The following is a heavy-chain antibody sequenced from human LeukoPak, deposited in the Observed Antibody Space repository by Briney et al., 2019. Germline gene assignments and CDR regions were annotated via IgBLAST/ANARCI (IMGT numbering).Heavy chain of an antibody. CDR2: IKSKTDGGTT. J-gene: IGHJ5*02. CDR3: TTDFLYYYGSGSYYNNWFDP. Sequence: GGSLRLSCAASGFTFSNAWMNWVRQAPGKGLEWVGRIKSKTDGGTTDYAAPVKGRFTIPRDDSKNTLYLQMDSLKTEDTAVYYCTTDFLYYYGSGSYYNNWFDPWGQGTLVTVSS. CDR1: GFTFSNAW. D-gene: IGHD3-10*01. V-gene: IGHV3-15*01.